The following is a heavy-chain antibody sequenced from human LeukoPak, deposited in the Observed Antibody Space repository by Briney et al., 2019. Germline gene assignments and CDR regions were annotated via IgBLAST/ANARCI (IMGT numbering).Heavy chain of an antibody. Sequence: TGGSLRLSCAASGFNFSTYTMNWVRQAPGKGLEWVSYISSSSNTIYYGDSVQGRFTISRDNAKNSLYLQMSSLRDEDTAVYYCARGMGPGRDAFDIWGQGTMVTVSS. J-gene: IGHJ3*02. CDR2: ISSSSNTI. V-gene: IGHV3-48*02. CDR1: GFNFSTYT. D-gene: IGHD1-14*01. CDR3: ARGMGPGRDAFDI.